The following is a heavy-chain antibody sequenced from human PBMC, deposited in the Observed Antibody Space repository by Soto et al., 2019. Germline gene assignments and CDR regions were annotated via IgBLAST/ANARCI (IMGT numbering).Heavy chain of an antibody. V-gene: IGHV1-69*06. J-gene: IGHJ3*02. CDR3: ATDRVAFEM. D-gene: IGHD3-22*01. CDR1: GGTFSSYA. CDR2: IIPIFGTA. Sequence: SVKVSCKASGGTFSSYAISWVRQAPGQGLEWMGGIIPIFGTANYAQKFQGRVSMTGDTSITTAYLELSSLTSDDTAVYYCATDRVAFEMWGQGTKVTVSS.